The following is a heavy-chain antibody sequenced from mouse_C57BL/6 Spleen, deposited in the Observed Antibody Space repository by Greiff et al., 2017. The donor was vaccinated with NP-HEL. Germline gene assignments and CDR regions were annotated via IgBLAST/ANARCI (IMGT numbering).Heavy chain of an antibody. CDR2: IWRGGST. D-gene: IGHD2-4*01. V-gene: IGHV2-5*01. CDR1: GFSLTSYG. J-gene: IGHJ2*01. Sequence: VQVVESGPGLVQPSQSLSITCTVSGFSLTSYGVHWVRQSPGKGLEWLGVIWRGGSTDYNAAFMSRLSITKDNSKSQVFFKMNSLQADDTAIYYCAKMEDYDGYFDYWGQGTTLTVSS. CDR3: AKMEDYDGYFDY.